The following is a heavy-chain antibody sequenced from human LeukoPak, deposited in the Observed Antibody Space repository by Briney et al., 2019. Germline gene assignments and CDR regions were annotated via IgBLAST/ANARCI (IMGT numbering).Heavy chain of an antibody. CDR1: GFTFSSYS. D-gene: IGHD3-9*01. CDR3: AKANPDVLRYFDWLEVTAIPAFYFDY. J-gene: IGHJ4*02. CDR2: ISSSSSYI. Sequence: GGSLRLSCAASGFTFSSYSMNWVRQAPGKGLEWVSSISSSSSYIYYADSVKGRFTISRDNAKNSLYLQMNSLRAEDTAVYYCAKANPDVLRYFDWLEVTAIPAFYFDYWGQGTLVTVSS. V-gene: IGHV3-21*04.